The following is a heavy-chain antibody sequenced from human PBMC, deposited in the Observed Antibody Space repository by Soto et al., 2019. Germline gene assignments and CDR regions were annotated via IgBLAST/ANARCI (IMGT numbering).Heavy chain of an antibody. CDR1: GATFSSYA. D-gene: IGHD2-8*02. V-gene: IGHV1-69*06. J-gene: IGHJ6*02. Sequence: QVLLVQSGAEVKKPGSSVKVSCKLSGATFSSYAMSWVRQAPGQGLEWVGGIIPFFGTPNYAKKFQGRVTITADTSTATSYMELSSLKSEETAVYYCATSVGIAPTGEDGMDVWGQGTSVTVSS. CDR3: ATSVGIAPTGEDGMDV. CDR2: IIPFFGTP.